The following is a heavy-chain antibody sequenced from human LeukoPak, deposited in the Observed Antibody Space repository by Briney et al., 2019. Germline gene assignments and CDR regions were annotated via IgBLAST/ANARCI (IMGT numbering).Heavy chain of an antibody. D-gene: IGHD5-24*01. CDR3: ARDLRRWLQLRIFDY. CDR2: INPNSGGT. CDR1: GGTFSSYA. V-gene: IGHV1-2*02. Sequence: ASVKVSCKASGGTFSSYAISWVRQAPGQGLEWMGWINPNSGGTNYAQKFQGRVTMTRDTSISTAYMELSRLRSDDTAVYYCARDLRRWLQLRIFDYWGQGTLVTVSS. J-gene: IGHJ4*02.